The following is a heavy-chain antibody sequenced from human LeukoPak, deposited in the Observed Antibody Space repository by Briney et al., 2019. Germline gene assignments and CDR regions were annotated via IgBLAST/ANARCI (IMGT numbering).Heavy chain of an antibody. Sequence: GGSLRLSCAGTGFSFSTYWMSWVRQAPGKGLEWVANIKPDRSEKYYVDSVRGRFTSSRDNSKNSLDLHMNSLRAGDTAVYYCARVGKEAISHFLDVWGKGTTVTVSS. CDR2: IKPDRSEK. V-gene: IGHV3-7*01. J-gene: IGHJ6*04. CDR3: ARVGKEAISHFLDV. CDR1: GFSFSTYW. D-gene: IGHD3-3*02.